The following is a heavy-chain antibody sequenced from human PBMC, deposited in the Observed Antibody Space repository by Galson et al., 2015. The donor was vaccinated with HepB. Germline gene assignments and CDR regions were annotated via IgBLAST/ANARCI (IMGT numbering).Heavy chain of an antibody. V-gene: IGHV3-30*04. J-gene: IGHJ6*02. D-gene: IGHD3-10*01. Sequence: LRLSCAASGFTFSSYAMHWVRQAPGKGLEWVAVISYDGSNKYYADSVKGRFTISRDNSKNTLYLQMNSLRAEDTAVYYCARDRLVRGVRIIYYGMDVWGQGTTVTVSS. CDR2: ISYDGSNK. CDR3: ARDRLVRGVRIIYYGMDV. CDR1: GFTFSSYA.